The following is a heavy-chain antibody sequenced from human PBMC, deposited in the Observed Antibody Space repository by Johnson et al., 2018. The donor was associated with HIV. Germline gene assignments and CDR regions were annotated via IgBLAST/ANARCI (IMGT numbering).Heavy chain of an antibody. CDR1: GFTFSRYA. J-gene: IGHJ3*02. D-gene: IGHD6-6*01. CDR3: ARGGSIAARREAFDI. V-gene: IGHV3-30-3*01. CDR2: ISYDGSNK. Sequence: QEQLVESGGGVVQPGRSLRLSCAASGFTFSRYAMHWVRQAPGKGLEWVAVISYDGSNKYYADSVKGRLPISRDNSKNTLYLQMNSLRAEDTAVYYCARGGSIAARREAFDIWGQGTMVTVSS.